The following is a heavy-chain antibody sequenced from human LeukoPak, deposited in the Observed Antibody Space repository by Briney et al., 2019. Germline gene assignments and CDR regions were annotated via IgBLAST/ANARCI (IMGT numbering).Heavy chain of an antibody. J-gene: IGHJ4*02. D-gene: IGHD3-16*01. CDR3: ANGGGDIDDFDY. CDR2: ISGSGGST. Sequence: GGSLRLSCAASGFTFSSYAMSWVRQAPGKGLEWVSAISGSGGSTYYAGSVKGRFTISRDNSKNTLYLQMNSLRAEDTAVYYCANGGGDIDDFDYWGQGTLVTVSS. CDR1: GFTFSSYA. V-gene: IGHV3-23*01.